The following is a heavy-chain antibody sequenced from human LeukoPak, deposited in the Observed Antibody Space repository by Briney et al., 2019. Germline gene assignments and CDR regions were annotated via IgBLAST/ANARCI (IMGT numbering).Heavy chain of an antibody. D-gene: IGHD1-26*01. CDR2: IKQDGSEK. Sequence: GGSLRLSCAASGFTFSNYWMGWVRQAPGKGMERVANIKQDGSEKYYVDSVKGRFTISRDNAKKSLYLQMNSLRAEDTAVYYCARDKSVGATPFDYWGQGTLVTVSS. V-gene: IGHV3-7*05. CDR3: ARDKSVGATPFDY. J-gene: IGHJ4*02. CDR1: GFTFSNYW.